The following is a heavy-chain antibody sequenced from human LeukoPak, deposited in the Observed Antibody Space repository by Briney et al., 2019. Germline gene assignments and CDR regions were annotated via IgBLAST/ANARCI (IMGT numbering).Heavy chain of an antibody. J-gene: IGHJ3*02. CDR3: AREYAGGNSFHVIFHI. CDR2: IIPMLDIT. D-gene: IGHD4-23*01. Sequence: SVKVSCKASGDSFSSYPISWVRLAPGQGLEWMGRIIPMLDITDYAQKFQDRITITADKSTTTAYMELSSLRSEDTAVYYCAREYAGGNSFHVIFHIWGQGTMVSVSS. V-gene: IGHV1-69*04. CDR1: GDSFSSYP.